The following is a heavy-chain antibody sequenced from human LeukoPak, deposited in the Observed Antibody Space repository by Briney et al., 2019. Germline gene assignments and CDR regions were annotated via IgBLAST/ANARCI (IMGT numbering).Heavy chain of an antibody. CDR1: GLTFSSYG. Sequence: GGSLRLSCAASGLTFSSYGMSWVRQAPGRGLEWVSAISTTGGTTYYADSVRGRFTISRDNSRNTLYLQMNSLRAADTAIYYCAKNGDRGAYCSGGTCYPYYYYYMDVWGKGTTVTISS. CDR2: ISTTGGTT. D-gene: IGHD2-15*01. J-gene: IGHJ6*03. CDR3: AKNGDRGAYCSGGTCYPYYYYYMDV. V-gene: IGHV3-23*01.